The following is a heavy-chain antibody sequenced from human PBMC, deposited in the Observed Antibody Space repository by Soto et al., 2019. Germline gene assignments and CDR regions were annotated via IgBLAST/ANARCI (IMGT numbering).Heavy chain of an antibody. J-gene: IGHJ3*02. D-gene: IGHD1-20*01. Sequence: EVQLVESGGGLVQPGRSLRLSCAASGFTFHDYAMHWVRQAPGKGLEWVSGITWNSGSLGYADSVKGRFTMSRDNAKNSLYLQMNSLRAEDTALYYGAKSWAITNTYLSAFDMWGQGTMVTVSS. CDR3: AKSWAITNTYLSAFDM. CDR2: ITWNSGSL. V-gene: IGHV3-9*01. CDR1: GFTFHDYA.